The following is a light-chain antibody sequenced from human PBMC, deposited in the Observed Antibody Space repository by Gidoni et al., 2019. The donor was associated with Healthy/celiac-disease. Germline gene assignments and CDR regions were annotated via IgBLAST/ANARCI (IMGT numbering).Light chain of an antibody. CDR3: SSYTSSSTRV. Sequence: QSALTQPAAVSGSPGQSITISCPGTSSDVGGYNYVSWYQHHPGKAPKLMIYYVSNRPSGVSNRFSGSKSGNTASLTISGLQAEDEADYYCSSYTSSSTRVFGTGTKVTVL. CDR1: SSDVGGYNY. J-gene: IGLJ1*01. CDR2: YVS. V-gene: IGLV2-14*03.